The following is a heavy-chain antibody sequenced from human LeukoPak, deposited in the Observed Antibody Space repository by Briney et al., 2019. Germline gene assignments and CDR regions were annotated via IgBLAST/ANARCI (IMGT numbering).Heavy chain of an antibody. CDR3: ARRRSSWSTRDAFDI. D-gene: IGHD6-13*01. Sequence: PSETLSLTCTVSGGSISSDCYLAWVRLSPGNGLEWFGAIYRNGDTYYNPSLKSRVTISVDTSKNQFSLKLSSVTAADTAVYYCARRRSSWSTRDAFDIWGQGTMVTVSS. CDR1: GGSISSDCY. J-gene: IGHJ3*02. CDR2: IYRNGDT. V-gene: IGHV4-38-2*02.